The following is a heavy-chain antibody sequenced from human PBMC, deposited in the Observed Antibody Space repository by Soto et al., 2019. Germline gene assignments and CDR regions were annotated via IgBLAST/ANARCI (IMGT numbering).Heavy chain of an antibody. CDR1: GFSLSTSGVG. J-gene: IGHJ4*02. Sequence: SGPTLVNPTPTLTLTCTFSGFSLSTSGVGVGWIRQPPGKALEWLALIYWDDDKRYSPSLKSRLTITKDTSKNQVVLTMTNMDPVDTATYYCAHSFYDFWSGYYSLYFDYWGQGTLVTVSS. CDR3: AHSFYDFWSGYYSLYFDY. CDR2: IYWDDDK. V-gene: IGHV2-5*02. D-gene: IGHD3-3*01.